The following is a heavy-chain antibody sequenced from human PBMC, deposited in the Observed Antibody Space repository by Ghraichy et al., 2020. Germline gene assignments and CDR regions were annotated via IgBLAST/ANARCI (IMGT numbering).Heavy chain of an antibody. CDR1: GFTFSNYN. Sequence: GGSLRLSCVASGFTFSNYNMNWVRQAPGKGLEWVSYISSNGSVIYYADSVKGRFTISRENARNSLFLQLNSLRDEDTAVYYCARPLTRRVTDYHDKSGYFYHYGMNIWGQGTTVTVSS. J-gene: IGHJ6*02. V-gene: IGHV3-48*02. CDR2: ISSNGSVI. CDR3: ARPLTRRVTDYHDKSGYFYHYGMNI. D-gene: IGHD3-22*01.